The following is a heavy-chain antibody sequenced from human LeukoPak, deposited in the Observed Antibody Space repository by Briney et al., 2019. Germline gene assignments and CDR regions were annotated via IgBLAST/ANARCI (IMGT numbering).Heavy chain of an antibody. D-gene: IGHD1-26*01. Sequence: PSETLSLTCTVSGGSISSYYWSWIRQPPGKGLEWIGEINHSGSTNYNPSLKSRVTISVDTSKNQFSLKLSSVTAADTAVYYCARRATAYYFDYWGQGTLVTVSS. V-gene: IGHV4-34*01. J-gene: IGHJ4*02. CDR2: INHSGST. CDR3: ARRATAYYFDY. CDR1: GGSISSYY.